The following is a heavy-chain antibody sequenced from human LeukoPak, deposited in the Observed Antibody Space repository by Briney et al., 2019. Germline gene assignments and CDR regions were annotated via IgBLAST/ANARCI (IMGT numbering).Heavy chain of an antibody. CDR2: IIPIFGTA. CDR1: GGTFSSYA. D-gene: IGHD6-19*01. J-gene: IGHJ6*02. V-gene: IGHV1-69*13. CDR3: ASGPYSSGWYGYYYYGMDV. Sequence: ASVKGSCKASGGTFSSYAISWVRQAPGQGLEWMGGIIPIFGTANYAQKFQGRVTITADESTSTAYMELSSLRSEDTAVYYCASGPYSSGWYGYYYYGMDVWGQGTTVTVSS.